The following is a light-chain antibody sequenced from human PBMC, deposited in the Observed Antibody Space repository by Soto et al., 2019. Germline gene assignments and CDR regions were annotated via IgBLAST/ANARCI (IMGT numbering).Light chain of an antibody. Sequence: DIVMTQSPLSLPVTPGEPASISCRSSESLLHNDGYNYLDWFLPRPGQSPQLLIYLGSSRASGVPDRFSGSGSDTDFTLTISRVEAEDVGVYYCMQALQTPLTFGGGTKVDIK. CDR1: ESLLHNDGYNY. J-gene: IGKJ4*01. V-gene: IGKV2-28*01. CDR3: MQALQTPLT. CDR2: LGS.